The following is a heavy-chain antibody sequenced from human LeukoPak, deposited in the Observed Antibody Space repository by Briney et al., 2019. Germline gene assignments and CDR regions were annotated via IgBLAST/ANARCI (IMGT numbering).Heavy chain of an antibody. CDR1: GYTFTGYY. CDR2: IIPILGIA. Sequence: GASVKVSCKASGYTFTGYYMHWVRQAPGQGLEWMGRIIPILGIANYAQKFQGRVTITADKSTSTAYMELSSLRSEDTAVYYCARDVGHYGRLEGGYWGQGTLVTVSS. D-gene: IGHD4-17*01. CDR3: ARDVGHYGRLEGGY. V-gene: IGHV1-69*04. J-gene: IGHJ4*02.